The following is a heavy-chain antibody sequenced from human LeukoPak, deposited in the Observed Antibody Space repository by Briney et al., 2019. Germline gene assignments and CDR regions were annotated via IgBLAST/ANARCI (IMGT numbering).Heavy chain of an antibody. CDR3: ARVRWTYGMDV. CDR2: INHSGST. J-gene: IGHJ6*02. V-gene: IGHV4-34*01. CDR1: GGSFSGYY. D-gene: IGHD4-23*01. Sequence: PSETLSLTCDVYGGSFSGYYWSWIRQPPGNGREWIGEINHSGSTNYNPSLTSRATISIDTSKNQFSLKLSSVTAADTAVYYCARVRWTYGMDVWGQGTTVTVSS.